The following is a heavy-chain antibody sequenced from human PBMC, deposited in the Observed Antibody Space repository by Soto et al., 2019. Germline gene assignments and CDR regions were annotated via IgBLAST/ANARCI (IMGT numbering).Heavy chain of an antibody. CDR2: SSNSGTFT. CDR1: GFSISDHY. CDR3: ARSGDNYNVLDY. Sequence: QVQLVESGGGLVKPGGSLRLTCAASGFSISDHYMSWIRQAPGKGLEWVSYSSNSGTFTKYADSVKGRFSISRDNAKNSLYQEINSLKGDDTAIYYCARSGDNYNVLDYWGQGTPVTVSS. J-gene: IGHJ4*02. D-gene: IGHD3-10*02. V-gene: IGHV3-11*05.